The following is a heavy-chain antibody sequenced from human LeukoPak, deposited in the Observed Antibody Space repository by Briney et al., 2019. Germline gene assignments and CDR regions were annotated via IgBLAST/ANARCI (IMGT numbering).Heavy chain of an antibody. CDR1: GFTFSSYA. J-gene: IGHJ4*02. Sequence: PGRSLRLSCAASGFTFSSYAMHWVRQAPGKGLEWVAVISYDGSNKYHADSVKGRFTISRDNSKNTLYLQMNSLRAEDTAVYYCARGLRNYYGSGYFDYWGQGTLVTVST. CDR3: ARGLRNYYGSGYFDY. V-gene: IGHV3-30-3*01. CDR2: ISYDGSNK. D-gene: IGHD3-10*01.